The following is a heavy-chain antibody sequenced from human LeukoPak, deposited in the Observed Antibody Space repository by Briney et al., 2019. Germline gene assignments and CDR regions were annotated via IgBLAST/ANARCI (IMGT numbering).Heavy chain of an antibody. CDR3: ANHCSGGTCYRYYFDH. CDR2: IYYTGST. Sequence: PSQTLSLTCTVSGASISSGGYYWSWLRQHPAKGLEWIGYIYYTGSTYYNPSLKSRVTMSVDTSKNQFSLTPSSVTAADTGVYYCANHCSGGTCYRYYFDHWGQGTLVTVSA. D-gene: IGHD2-15*01. V-gene: IGHV4-31*03. J-gene: IGHJ4*02. CDR1: GASISSGGYY.